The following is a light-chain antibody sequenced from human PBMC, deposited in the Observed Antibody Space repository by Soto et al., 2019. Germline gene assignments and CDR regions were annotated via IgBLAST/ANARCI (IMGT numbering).Light chain of an antibody. CDR1: QSVSSN. CDR2: GAF. Sequence: EIVMTQSPVTLSVSPGERATLSCRASQSVSSNLAWYQQKPGQAPSLLIYGAFTRATGIPARFSGTGSGTEFTLTISSLQSEDFALYYCQQYHTWPITFGGGTKVDIK. CDR3: QQYHTWPIT. J-gene: IGKJ4*01. V-gene: IGKV3-15*01.